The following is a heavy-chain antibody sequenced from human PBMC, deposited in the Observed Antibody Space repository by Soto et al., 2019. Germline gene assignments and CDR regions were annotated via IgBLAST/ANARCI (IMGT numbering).Heavy chain of an antibody. CDR1: GFTFSSYA. Sequence: PGGSLRLSCAASGFTFSSYAMSWVRQAPGKGLEWVSAISGSGGSTYFADSVKGRFTISRDNSKNTLYLQMNSLRAEDTAVYYCAEEMDSSSWVNYYYYYYMDVWGKGTTVTVS. V-gene: IGHV3-23*01. CDR2: ISGSGGST. J-gene: IGHJ6*03. D-gene: IGHD6-13*01. CDR3: AEEMDSSSWVNYYYYYYMDV.